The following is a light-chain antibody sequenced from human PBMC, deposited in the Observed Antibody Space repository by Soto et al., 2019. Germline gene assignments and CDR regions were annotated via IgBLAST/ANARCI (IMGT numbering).Light chain of an antibody. V-gene: IGKV3-15*01. Sequence: EIVLTQSPATLSLSPGERATLSCRASQSVSNGCFASYQQKPGQAPRLLIYGASTRATGIPARFSGSGSGTEFTLTISSLQSEDFAVYYCQQYNNWPRTFGQGTKVDIK. CDR3: QQYNNWPRT. CDR1: QSVSNGC. CDR2: GAS. J-gene: IGKJ1*01.